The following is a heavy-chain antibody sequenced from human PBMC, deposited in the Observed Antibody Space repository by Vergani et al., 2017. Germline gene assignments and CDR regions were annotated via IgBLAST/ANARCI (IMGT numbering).Heavy chain of an antibody. CDR2: ISYDGSNK. V-gene: IGHV3-30-3*01. CDR3: AKDGVHQYYYDSSGYPHYFDY. J-gene: IGHJ4*02. Sequence: QVQLVESGGGVVQPGRSLRLSCAASGFTFSSYAMHWVLQAPGKGLEWVAVISYDGSNKYYADSVKGRFTISRDNSKNTLYLQMNSLRAEDTAVYYCAKDGVHQYYYDSSGYPHYFDYWGQGTLVTVSS. CDR1: GFTFSSYA. D-gene: IGHD3-22*01.